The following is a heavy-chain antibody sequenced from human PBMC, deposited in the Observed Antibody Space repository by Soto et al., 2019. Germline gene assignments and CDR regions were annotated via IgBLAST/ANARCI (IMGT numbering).Heavy chain of an antibody. CDR2: IKQDGSEK. J-gene: IGHJ4*02. CDR3: ARDPATFEYSSSRLDY. D-gene: IGHD6-6*01. Sequence: EGSLRLSCAASGFTFSSYWMSWVRQAPGKGLEWVANIKQDGSEKYYVDSVKGRFTISRDNAKNSLYLQMNSLRAEDTAVYYCARDPATFEYSSSRLDYWGQGTLVTVSS. V-gene: IGHV3-7*01. CDR1: GFTFSSYW.